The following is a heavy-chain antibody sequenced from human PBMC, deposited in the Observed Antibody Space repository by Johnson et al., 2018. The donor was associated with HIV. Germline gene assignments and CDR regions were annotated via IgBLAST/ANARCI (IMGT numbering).Heavy chain of an antibody. Sequence: VQLVESGGGLVQPGGSRRLSCEASGFAFSIYAMTWVRQAPGKGLEWVSTISGRGGDTYYADSVKGRFSISRDNSKNTLYLQMNSLRAEDTAVYYCVAQWQVLGTFDILGQGTMVTVSS. CDR2: ISGRGGDT. J-gene: IGHJ3*02. D-gene: IGHD6-19*01. CDR3: VAQWQVLGTFDI. V-gene: IGHV3-23*04. CDR1: GFAFSIYA.